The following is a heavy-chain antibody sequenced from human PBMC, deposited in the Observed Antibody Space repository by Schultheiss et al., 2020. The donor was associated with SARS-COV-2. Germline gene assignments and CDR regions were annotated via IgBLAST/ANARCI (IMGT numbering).Heavy chain of an antibody. D-gene: IGHD4-11*01. V-gene: IGHV3-13*04. CDR1: GFTFSSYD. CDR2: IGTAGDT. J-gene: IGHJ4*02. CDR3: ARTVLPTVTTGYDY. Sequence: GGSLRLSCAASGFTFSSYDMHWVRQATGKGLEWVSAIGTAGDTYYQGSVKGRFTISRENAKNSLYLQMNSLRAEDTAVYYCARTVLPTVTTGYDYWGQGTLVTVSS.